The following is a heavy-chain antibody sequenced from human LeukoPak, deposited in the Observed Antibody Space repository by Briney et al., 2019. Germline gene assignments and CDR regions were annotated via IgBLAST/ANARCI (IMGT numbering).Heavy chain of an antibody. Sequence: QSGGSLRLSCAASGFTFSTYAMSWVRQAPGKGLEWGSSISASGGSTYYADSAKGRFTISRDNSKNTLYLQMNSLRAEDTAVYYCVKVYYYMDGWGKGTTVTVS. J-gene: IGHJ6*03. V-gene: IGHV3-23*01. CDR3: VKVYYYMDG. CDR1: GFTFSTYA. CDR2: ISASGGST.